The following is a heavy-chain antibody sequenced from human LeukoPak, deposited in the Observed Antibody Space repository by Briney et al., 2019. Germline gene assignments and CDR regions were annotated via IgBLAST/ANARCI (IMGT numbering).Heavy chain of an antibody. Sequence: GGSLRLSCAASGFTFSSYAMSWVRQAPGKGLEWVSAISGSGGSTYYADSVKGRFTISRDNSKNTLYLQMNSLRAEDTAVYYCAKDPAYSSSTFGWFDPSGQGTLVTVSS. CDR2: ISGSGGST. CDR1: GFTFSSYA. J-gene: IGHJ5*02. CDR3: AKDPAYSSSTFGWFDP. V-gene: IGHV3-23*01. D-gene: IGHD6-13*01.